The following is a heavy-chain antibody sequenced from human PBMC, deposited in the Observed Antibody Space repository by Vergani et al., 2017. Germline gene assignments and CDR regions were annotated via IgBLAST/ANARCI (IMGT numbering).Heavy chain of an antibody. V-gene: IGHV3-23*01. CDR2: ISGSGGST. D-gene: IGHD2-2*02. CDR3: AKDPGGRYCSXTSCYTRYYYYMDV. J-gene: IGHJ6*03. CDR1: GFTFSSYA. Sequence: EVQLLESGGGLVQPGGSLRLSCAASGFTFSSYAMSWVRQAPGKGLEWVSAISGSGGSTYYADSVKGRFTISRDNSKNTLYLQMNSLRAEDTAVYYCAKDPGGRYCSXTSCYTRYYYYMDVWGKGTTVTVSS.